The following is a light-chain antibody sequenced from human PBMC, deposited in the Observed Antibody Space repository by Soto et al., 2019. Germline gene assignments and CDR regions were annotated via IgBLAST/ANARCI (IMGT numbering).Light chain of an antibody. CDR3: QQHLGRHT. CDR2: DAS. Sequence: EIVLTHSPATLSLSPCERATLSCRASQSVSSYLAWYQQRPGQAPRLLIYDASNRATGIPARFSGSGSGTDFTLTISSLEPEDSAVYYCQQHLGRHTFGQGTKVDNK. J-gene: IGKJ1*01. V-gene: IGKV3-11*01. CDR1: QSVSSY.